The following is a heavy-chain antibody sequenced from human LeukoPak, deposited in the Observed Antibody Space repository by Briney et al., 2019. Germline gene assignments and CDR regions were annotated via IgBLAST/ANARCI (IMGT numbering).Heavy chain of an antibody. CDR1: GFTFSDYY. Sequence: PGGSLRLSCAASGFTFSDYYMSWIRQAPGKGLEWLSCISSSGRTIYYADSVKGRFTISRDNAKNSLYLQMNSLRAEDTAVYYCARIAGAAYQLRRRGDAFDIWGQGTMVTVSS. V-gene: IGHV3-11*04. D-gene: IGHD2-2*01. CDR2: ISSSGRTI. J-gene: IGHJ3*02. CDR3: ARIAGAAYQLRRRGDAFDI.